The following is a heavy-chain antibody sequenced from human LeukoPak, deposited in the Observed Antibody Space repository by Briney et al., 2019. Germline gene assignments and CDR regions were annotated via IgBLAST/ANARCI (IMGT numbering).Heavy chain of an antibody. Sequence: GGSLRLSCAASGFTFSSYAMSWVRQAPGKGLEWVSAISGSGGSTYYADSVKGRFTISRDNSKNTLYLQMNSLRAEDTAVYYCAKGYYYDSSGYYYFDYWGQGTLVTVSS. V-gene: IGHV3-23*01. CDR3: AKGYYYDSSGYYYFDY. CDR2: ISGSGGST. CDR1: GFTFSSYA. D-gene: IGHD3-22*01. J-gene: IGHJ4*02.